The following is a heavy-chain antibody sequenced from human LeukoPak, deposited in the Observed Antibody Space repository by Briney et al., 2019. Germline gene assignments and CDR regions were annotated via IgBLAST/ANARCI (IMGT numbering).Heavy chain of an antibody. V-gene: IGHV4-38-2*02. J-gene: IGHJ4*02. D-gene: IGHD3-22*01. CDR3: ARDVPGRDYYDSSGPG. Sequence: KSSETLSLTCTVSGYSISSGYYWGRIRQPPGKGLEWIGSIYHSGSTYYNPSLKSRVTISVDTSKNQFSLKLSSVTAADTAVYYCARDVPGRDYYDSSGPGWGQGTLVTVSS. CDR1: GYSISSGYY. CDR2: IYHSGST.